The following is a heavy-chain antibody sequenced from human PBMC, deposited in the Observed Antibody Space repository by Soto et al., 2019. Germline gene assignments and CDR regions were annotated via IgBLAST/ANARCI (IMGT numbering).Heavy chain of an antibody. J-gene: IGHJ4*02. V-gene: IGHV3-15*07. CDR2: IKSKTDGGTT. Sequence: EVQLVESGGGLVKPGGSLRLSCAASGFTFSNAWMNWVRQAPGKGLEWVGRIKSKTDGGTTDYAAPVKGRFTISRDDSKXTXFLQMNSLKTEDTAVYYCTTTFLITFGGVIVTHFDYWGQGTLVTVSS. D-gene: IGHD3-16*02. CDR1: GFTFSNAW. CDR3: TTTFLITFGGVIVTHFDY.